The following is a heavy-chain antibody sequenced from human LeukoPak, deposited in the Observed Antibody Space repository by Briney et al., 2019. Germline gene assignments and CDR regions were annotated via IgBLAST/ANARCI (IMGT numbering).Heavy chain of an antibody. J-gene: IGHJ5*02. CDR2: IWYDGSNK. CDR3: ARDRSVLWFDP. D-gene: IGHD3-10*02. CDR1: GFTFSNFG. V-gene: IGHV3-33*01. Sequence: GGSLRLSCVASGFTFSNFGMHWVRQAPGKGLEWVAVIWYDGSNKYYADSVKGRFAISRDDSKNTLYLKMNSLRVEDTAVYYCARDRSVLWFDPWGQGTLVTVSS.